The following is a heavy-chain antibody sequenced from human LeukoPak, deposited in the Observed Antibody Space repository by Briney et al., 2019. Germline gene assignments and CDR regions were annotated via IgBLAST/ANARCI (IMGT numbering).Heavy chain of an antibody. V-gene: IGHV4-59*08. CDR3: ARIYCTSSSCYDYYYYYMDV. CDR2: IFHGVST. J-gene: IGHJ6*03. D-gene: IGHD2-2*01. CDR1: GASISSHY. Sequence: PSETLSLTCTVSGASISSHYWTWIRQSPGKGLEWIGHIFHGVSTNYNPSLKSRVTMSVDTSKKQLSLKVRSVTAADTAVYYCARIYCTSSSCYDYYYYYMDVWGKGTTVTVSS.